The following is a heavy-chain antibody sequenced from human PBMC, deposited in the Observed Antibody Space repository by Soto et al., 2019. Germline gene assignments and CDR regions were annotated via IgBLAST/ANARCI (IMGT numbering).Heavy chain of an antibody. J-gene: IGHJ4*02. D-gene: IGHD3-10*01. Sequence: GGSLRLSCAASGFTFDDYAMHWVRQAPGKGLEWVSGISWNSGSIGYADSVKGRFTISRDNAKNSLYLQMNSLRAEDTALYYCAKDTGGFGELLYYFDYWGQGTLVTVSS. CDR1: GFTFDDYA. V-gene: IGHV3-9*01. CDR3: AKDTGGFGELLYYFDY. CDR2: ISWNSGSI.